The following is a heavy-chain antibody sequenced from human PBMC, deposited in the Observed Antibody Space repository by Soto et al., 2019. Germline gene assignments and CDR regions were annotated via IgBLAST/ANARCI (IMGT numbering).Heavy chain of an antibody. CDR2: ISYDGSNK. D-gene: IGHD6-13*01. J-gene: IGHJ6*02. CDR1: GFTVSSYA. Sequence: PGGSLRLSCAASGFTVSSYAMHWVRQAPGKGLEWVAVISYDGSNKYYADAVKGRFTISRDNSKDTLYLQMNSLRAEDTAVYYCARPYSSSWYTHFYYYYGMDVWGQGTTVTVSS. V-gene: IGHV3-30-3*01. CDR3: ARPYSSSWYTHFYYYYGMDV.